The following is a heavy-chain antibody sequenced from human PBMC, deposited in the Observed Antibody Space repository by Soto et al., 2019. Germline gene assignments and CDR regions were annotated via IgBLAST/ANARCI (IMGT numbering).Heavy chain of an antibody. J-gene: IGHJ6*02. V-gene: IGHV3-74*01. CDR2: INSDGSST. CDR1: GFTFSSYW. CDR3: ARDLIAAASTDYYYGMDV. D-gene: IGHD6-13*01. Sequence: PGGSLRLSCAASGFTFSSYWMHWVRQAPGKGLVWVSRINSDGSSTSYADSVKGRFTISRDNAKNTLYLQMNSLRAEDTAVYYCARDLIAAASTDYYYGMDVWGQGTTDTV.